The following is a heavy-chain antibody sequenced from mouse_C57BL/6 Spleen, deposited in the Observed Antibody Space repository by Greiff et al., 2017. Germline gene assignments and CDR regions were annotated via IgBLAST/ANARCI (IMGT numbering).Heavy chain of an antibody. CDR2: INPSNGGT. J-gene: IGHJ4*01. Sequence: VQLQQSGTELVKPGASVKLSCKASGYTFTSYWMHWVKQRPGQGLEWIGNINPSNGGTNYNEKFKSKATLTVDKPSSTAYMQLSSLTSEDSAVYYCARGLVYYAMDYWGQGTSVTVSS. V-gene: IGHV1-53*01. CDR3: ARGLVYYAMDY. CDR1: GYTFTSYW. D-gene: IGHD3-3*01.